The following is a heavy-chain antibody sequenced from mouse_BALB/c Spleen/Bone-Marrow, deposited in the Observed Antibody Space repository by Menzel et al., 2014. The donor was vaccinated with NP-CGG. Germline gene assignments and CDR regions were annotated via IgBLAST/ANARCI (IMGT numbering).Heavy chain of an antibody. J-gene: IGHJ4*01. V-gene: IGHV5-17*02. CDR3: ARSGYYGSSPYYAMDY. Sequence: EVQLVESGGGLVQPGGSRKLSCAASGFTFSSFGMHWVRQAPEKGLEWVAYISSGSSTICYADTVKGRFTISRDNPKNTLFLQMTSLRSEDTAMYYCARSGYYGSSPYYAMDYWGQGTSVTVSS. D-gene: IGHD1-1*01. CDR2: ISSGSSTI. CDR1: GFTFSSFG.